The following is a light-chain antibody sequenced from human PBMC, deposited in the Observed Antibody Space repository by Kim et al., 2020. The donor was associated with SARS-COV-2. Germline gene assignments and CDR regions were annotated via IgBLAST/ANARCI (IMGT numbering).Light chain of an antibody. J-gene: IGLJ3*02. CDR3: QTWGTGNWV. CDR2: VNSDGSH. Sequence: SVRLTCTLSSGHGSYAIAWHQQQPEKGPRYLMQVNSDGSHSEGDGIPDRFSGSSSGAERYLTISSLQSEDEADYYCQTWGTGNWVFGGGTQLTVL. CDR1: SGHGSYA. V-gene: IGLV4-69*02.